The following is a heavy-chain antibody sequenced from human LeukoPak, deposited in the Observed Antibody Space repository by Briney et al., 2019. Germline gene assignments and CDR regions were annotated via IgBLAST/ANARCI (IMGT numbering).Heavy chain of an antibody. J-gene: IGHJ4*02. D-gene: IGHD6-19*01. V-gene: IGHV3-21*01. CDR1: GFTFSDYS. CDR3: ARALGGWPRFIYDS. Sequence: PGGSLRLSCAASGFTFSDYSINWVRQTPGRGLEWVSSISSTSSYIYYADSVKGRFTISRDNTKNSLYLQMNSLRAEDTAVYYCARALGGWPRFIYDSWGQGTLATVSS. CDR2: ISSTSSYI.